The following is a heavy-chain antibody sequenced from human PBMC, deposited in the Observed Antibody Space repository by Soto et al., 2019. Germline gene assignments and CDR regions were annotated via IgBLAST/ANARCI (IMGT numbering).Heavy chain of an antibody. CDR2: IIPIFGTA. J-gene: IGHJ4*02. D-gene: IGHD6-19*01. CDR3: ARVRGLDSSGHGHPDY. Sequence: GGSVEVSCKGSGGPLRSRAISWGRQAPGQGLEWMGGIIPIFGTANYAQKFQGRVTITADESTSTAYMELSSLRSEDTAVYYCARVRGLDSSGHGHPDYWGQGTLVTVSS. V-gene: IGHV1-69*13. CDR1: GGPLRSRA.